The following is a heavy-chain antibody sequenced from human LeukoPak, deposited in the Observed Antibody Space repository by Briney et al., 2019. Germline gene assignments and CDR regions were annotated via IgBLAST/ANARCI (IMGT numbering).Heavy chain of an antibody. CDR1: GYSISGGGYY. J-gene: IGHJ4*02. Sequence: LSLTCTVSGYSISGGGYYWGWIRQHPGQGLEWFGSVYYSGGTYYNPSPTRRVTTLVETSTNNFSLKLMSVTTADTAAYYWAKSCLWLRGATAFDHWGQGTLVTVSS. CDR3: AKSCLWLRGATAFDH. V-gene: IGHV4-31*03. CDR2: VYYSGGT. D-gene: IGHD5-12*01.